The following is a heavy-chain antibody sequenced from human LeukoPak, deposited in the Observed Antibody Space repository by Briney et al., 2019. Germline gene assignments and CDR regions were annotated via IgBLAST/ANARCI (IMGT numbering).Heavy chain of an antibody. CDR3: ARDLGIAPTGWFDP. CDR2: ISGSGGST. V-gene: IGHV3-23*01. D-gene: IGHD6-13*01. CDR1: GFTFSSYA. Sequence: GGSLRLSCAASGFTFSSYAMSWVRQAPGKGLEWVSAISGSGGSTYYADSVKGRFTISRDNSKNTLYLQMNSLRAEDTAVYYCARDLGIAPTGWFDPWGQGTLVTVSS. J-gene: IGHJ5*02.